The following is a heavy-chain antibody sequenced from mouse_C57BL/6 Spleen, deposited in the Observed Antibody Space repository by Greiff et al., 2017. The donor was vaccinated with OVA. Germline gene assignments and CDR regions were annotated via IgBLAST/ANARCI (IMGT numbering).Heavy chain of an antibody. CDR2: IDPEYGDT. D-gene: IGHD1-1*01. CDR1: GFNIKDDY. V-gene: IGHV14-4*01. CDR3: TTDFYYGSSYVYYFDY. Sequence: EVQLQQSGAELVWPGASVKLSCTASGFNIKDDYMHWVKQRPEQGLEWIGWIDPEYGDTEYASKFLGKATITADTSSNTAYLQLSSMTSEATAVYYCTTDFYYGSSYVYYFDYGGQGTTRTVSS. J-gene: IGHJ2*01.